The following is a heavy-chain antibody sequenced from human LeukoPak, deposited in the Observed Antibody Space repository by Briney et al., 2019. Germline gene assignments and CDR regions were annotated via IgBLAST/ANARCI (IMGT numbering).Heavy chain of an antibody. CDR2: INWNGGST. D-gene: IGHD2-2*01. V-gene: IGHV3-20*04. CDR3: ARDSISHDAFDI. CDR1: GFTFDDYG. J-gene: IGHJ3*02. Sequence: GGSLRLSCAASGFTFDDYGMSWVRQAPGKGLEWVSGINWNGGSTGYADSVKGRFTISRDIAKNSLYLQMNSLRAEDTALYYCARDSISHDAFDIWGQGTMVTVSS.